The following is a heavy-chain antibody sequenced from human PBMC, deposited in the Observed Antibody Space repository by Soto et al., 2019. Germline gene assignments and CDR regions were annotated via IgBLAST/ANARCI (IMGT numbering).Heavy chain of an antibody. V-gene: IGHV4-61*08. D-gene: IGHD3-10*01. Sequence: LWESLSLTCTVSGSSVSSGGYYWSWNRQPPGKGLEWIGYIYHSENSNYNPSLQSRVTISIDTSTKQFFLKLSSVTAADTAVYYCVRQGFGRLHGLVDVWGQGTTVTAP. CDR2: IYHSENS. CDR1: GSSVSSGGYY. CDR3: VRQGFGRLHGLVDV. J-gene: IGHJ6*02.